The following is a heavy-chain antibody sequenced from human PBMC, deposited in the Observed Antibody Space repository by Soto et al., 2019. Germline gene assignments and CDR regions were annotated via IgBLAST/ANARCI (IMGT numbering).Heavy chain of an antibody. V-gene: IGHV5-51*01. Sequence: CKGSGSSFTSSWIGWVRQMPGKGLEWMGIIYPGDSDTRYSPSFQGQVTISADKSISTAYLQWSSLKASDTAVYYCAKDLTMIRGVIYYGMDVWGQGTTVTVSS. CDR1: GSSFTSSW. D-gene: IGHD3-10*01. J-gene: IGHJ6*02. CDR2: IYPGDSDT. CDR3: AKDLTMIRGVIYYGMDV.